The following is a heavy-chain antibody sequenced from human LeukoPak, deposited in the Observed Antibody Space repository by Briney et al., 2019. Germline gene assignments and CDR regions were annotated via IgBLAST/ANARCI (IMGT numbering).Heavy chain of an antibody. J-gene: IGHJ4*02. CDR1: GNYS. CDR3: VSFYETY. Sequence: GASLRLSCAASGNYSMHWVRQAPGKGLVWVSHINSDCSWTSYADSVKGRFTISKDNAKNTVYLQMNNLRAEDTAVYDCVSFYETYWGRGTLVTVSS. V-gene: IGHV3-74*01. CDR2: INSDCSWT. D-gene: IGHD2-2*01.